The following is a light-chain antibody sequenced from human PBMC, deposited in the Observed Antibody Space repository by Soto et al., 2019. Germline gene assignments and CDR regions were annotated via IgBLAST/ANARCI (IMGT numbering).Light chain of an antibody. CDR1: QSVSSY. CDR3: QARSNDVT. V-gene: IGKV3-11*01. Sequence: EIVLTQSPATLSLSPGERATLSCRASQSVSSYVAWYQQKPGQALTLVIYDAFHRAPGVPARFSGSGSGTDFILSISSLESEDFAVYYCQARSNDVTFGGGTKVEI. J-gene: IGKJ4*01. CDR2: DAF.